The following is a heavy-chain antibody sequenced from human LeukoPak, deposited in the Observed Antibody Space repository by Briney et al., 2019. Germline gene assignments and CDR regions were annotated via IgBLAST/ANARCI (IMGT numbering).Heavy chain of an antibody. V-gene: IGHV1-8*01. CDR3: AREVQYYYDSSGSTPFDY. Sequence: ASVKVSCKASGYTFTSYDINWVRQATGQGLEWLGYMNPNSGYTGYAQKFQGRVTITSDTSINTAYMELSSLRSEDTAVYYCAREVQYYYDSSGSTPFDYWGQGTLVTVSS. CDR2: MNPNSGYT. J-gene: IGHJ4*02. D-gene: IGHD3-22*01. CDR1: GYTFTSYD.